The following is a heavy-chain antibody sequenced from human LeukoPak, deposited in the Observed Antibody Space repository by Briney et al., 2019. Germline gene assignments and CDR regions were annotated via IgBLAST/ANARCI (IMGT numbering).Heavy chain of an antibody. CDR3: ARGSIAAAGTPDY. D-gene: IGHD6-13*01. Sequence: ASVKVSCKASGYTFTGNYMHWVRQAPGQGLEWMGWINPNSGGTNYAQKFQGRVTMTRDTSISTAYMELSRLRSDDTAVYYCARGSIAAAGTPDYWGQGTLVTVSS. V-gene: IGHV1-2*02. J-gene: IGHJ4*02. CDR1: GYTFTGNY. CDR2: INPNSGGT.